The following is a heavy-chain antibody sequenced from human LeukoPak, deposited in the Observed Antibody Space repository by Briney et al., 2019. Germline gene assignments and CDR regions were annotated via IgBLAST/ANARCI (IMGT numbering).Heavy chain of an antibody. CDR2: ISSTSTYT. CDR1: GFTFISYS. D-gene: IGHD4-17*01. Sequence: GGSLRLSCAASGFTFISYSMNWVRQAPGKGLEWVSGISSTSTYTYYADSVKGRFTISRDNAENSLYLQMNSLGAEDTAVYFCARSRTTMTKDPLDYWGQGTLVTVSS. CDR3: ARSRTTMTKDPLDY. J-gene: IGHJ4*02. V-gene: IGHV3-21*01.